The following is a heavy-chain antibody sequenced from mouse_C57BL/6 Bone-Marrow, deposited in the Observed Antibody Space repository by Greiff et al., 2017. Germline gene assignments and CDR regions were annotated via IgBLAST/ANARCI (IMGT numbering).Heavy chain of an antibody. D-gene: IGHD1-1*01. J-gene: IGHJ1*03. CDR2: IDPEDGET. V-gene: IGHV14-2*01. CDR3: ALITTVVATDFDV. CDR1: GFNIKDYY. Sequence: VQLKQSGAELVKPGASVKLSCTASGFNIKDYYMHWVKQRTEQGLEWIGRIDPEDGETKYAPKFQGKATITADKSSHTAYLQLSSLTSEDTAVYYCALITTVVATDFDVWGTGTTVTVSS.